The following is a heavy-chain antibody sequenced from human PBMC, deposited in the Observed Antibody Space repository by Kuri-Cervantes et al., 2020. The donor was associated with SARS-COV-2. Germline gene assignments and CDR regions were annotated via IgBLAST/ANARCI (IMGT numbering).Heavy chain of an antibody. D-gene: IGHD3-10*01. Sequence: GGSLRLSCAASGFTFSSYGMHWVRQAPGKGLEWVAVISYDGSNKYYADSVKGRFTISRDNSKNTLYLQMNSLRAEDTAVFYCAKDYEGSGSYSLDYWGQGTLVTVSS. CDR2: ISYDGSNK. CDR1: GFTFSSYG. J-gene: IGHJ4*02. CDR3: AKDYEGSGSYSLDY. V-gene: IGHV3-30*18.